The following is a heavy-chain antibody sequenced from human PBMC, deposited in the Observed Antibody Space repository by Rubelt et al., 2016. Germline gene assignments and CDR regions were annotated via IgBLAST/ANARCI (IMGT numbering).Heavy chain of an antibody. CDR2: ITSSGGST. D-gene: IGHD6-13*01. Sequence: QVQLVQSGAEVKKPGASVKVSCKASGYTFTSYGISWVRQAPGQGLEWMGIITSSGGSTSYAQKVQGRVSLTRDTRELNSLRPEDTAVYFCAARHGTQTYGAFDLWGQGTKVTVSA. CDR3: AARHGTQTYGAFDL. V-gene: IGHV1-46*01. CDR1: GYTFTSYG. J-gene: IGHJ3*01.